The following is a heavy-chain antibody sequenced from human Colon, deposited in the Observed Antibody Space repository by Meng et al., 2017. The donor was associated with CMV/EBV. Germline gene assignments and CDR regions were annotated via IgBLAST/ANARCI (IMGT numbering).Heavy chain of an antibody. J-gene: IGHJ5*01. CDR2: MNPSSGGT. D-gene: IGHD1-14*01. CDR3: ARRPHGNPNKRFDS. V-gene: IGHV1-46*01. CDR1: GHTFTNFY. Sequence: ASVKVSCKASGHTFTNFYMHWIRQAPGQGLEWMGIMNPSSGGTSYAEKFQGRIILTRDTSTSTLYMELSSLRSEDTAVYYCARRPHGNPNKRFDSWGQGTLVTVSS.